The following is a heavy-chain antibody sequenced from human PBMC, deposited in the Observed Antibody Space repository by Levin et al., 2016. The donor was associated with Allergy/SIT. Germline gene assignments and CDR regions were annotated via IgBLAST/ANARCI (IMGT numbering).Heavy chain of an antibody. CDR3: ARASYDFWSDY. CDR2: IYYTGST. D-gene: IGHD3-3*01. Sequence: SETLSLTCNVSGGSVSSGDYYWSWIRQPPGKGLEWIGYIYYTGSTHYNPSLKSRLLMSVDTSKNQFSLKLGSVTAADTAVYYCARASYDFWSDYWGQGTLVTVSS. CDR1: GGSVSSGDYY. V-gene: IGHV4-30-4*01. J-gene: IGHJ4*02.